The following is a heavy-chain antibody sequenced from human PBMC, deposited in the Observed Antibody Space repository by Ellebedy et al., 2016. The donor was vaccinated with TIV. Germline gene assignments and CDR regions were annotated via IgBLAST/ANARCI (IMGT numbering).Heavy chain of an antibody. D-gene: IGHD3-3*01. CDR2: INPSGGST. Sequence: AASVKVSCKASGYTFTGYYMHWVRQAPGQGLEWMGIINPSGGSTSYAQKFQGRVTMTRDTSTSTVYMELSSLRSEDTAVYYCARENTIFEPFDYWGQGTLVTVSS. CDR1: GYTFTGYY. J-gene: IGHJ4*02. CDR3: ARENTIFEPFDY. V-gene: IGHV1-46*01.